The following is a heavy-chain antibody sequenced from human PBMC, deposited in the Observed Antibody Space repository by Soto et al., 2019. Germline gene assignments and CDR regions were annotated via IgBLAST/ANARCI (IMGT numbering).Heavy chain of an antibody. CDR3: ARGVTAVVDY. J-gene: IGHJ4*02. Sequence: QVQLVQSGAEVREPGASVKVSCKASGYSFTSLDINWVRQTTGQGLEWMGWMQPSSGRTGYAQKFQGGGTMTRDTSIDTAYMELSSLTSDDTAFYYCARGVTAVVDYWGQGTLVTVSS. V-gene: IGHV1-8*01. CDR2: MQPSSGRT. CDR1: GYSFTSLD. D-gene: IGHD2-15*01.